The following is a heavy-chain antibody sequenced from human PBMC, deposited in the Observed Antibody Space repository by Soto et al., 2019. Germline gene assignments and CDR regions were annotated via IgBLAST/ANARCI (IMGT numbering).Heavy chain of an antibody. CDR3: ASVPRLTTSAFFDY. CDR2: IIPIFGTA. Sequence: SVKVSCKASGGTFSSYAISWVRQAPGQGLEWMGGIIPIFGTANYAQKFQGRVTITADESTSTAYMELSSLRSEDTAVYYCASVPRLTTSAFFDYWGQGTLVTVSS. D-gene: IGHD4-4*01. CDR1: GGTFSSYA. V-gene: IGHV1-69*13. J-gene: IGHJ4*02.